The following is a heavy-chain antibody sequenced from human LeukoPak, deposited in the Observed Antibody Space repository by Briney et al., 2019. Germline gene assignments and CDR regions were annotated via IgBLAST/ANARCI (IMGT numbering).Heavy chain of an antibody. J-gene: IGHJ4*02. V-gene: IGHV3-33*08. CDR2: IWYDGSNK. D-gene: IGHD2-21*02. Sequence: SGRSLRLSCAASGFTFSSYGMHWVRQAPGKGLEWVAVIWYDGSNKYYADSVKGRFTISRDNSKNTLYLQMNSLRAEDTAVYYCARDMGGVVVTAIFDYWGQGTLVTVSS. CDR3: ARDMGGVVVTAIFDY. CDR1: GFTFSSYG.